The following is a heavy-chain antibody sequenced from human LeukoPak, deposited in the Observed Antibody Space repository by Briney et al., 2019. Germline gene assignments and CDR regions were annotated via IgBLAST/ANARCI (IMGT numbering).Heavy chain of an antibody. J-gene: IGHJ3*02. D-gene: IGHD1-14*01. CDR2: IYYTGGET. CDR3: ARQPGGTAAFDI. V-gene: IGHV4-59*08. CDR1: VGSINNYY. Sequence: SETLSLTCTVSVGSINNYYWSWIRQPPGKGLEWIGYIYYTGGETNYNPSLKSRLTISVDTSKNQLSLMLTSVTAADTAVYYCARQPGGTAAFDIWAQGTMVTVSS.